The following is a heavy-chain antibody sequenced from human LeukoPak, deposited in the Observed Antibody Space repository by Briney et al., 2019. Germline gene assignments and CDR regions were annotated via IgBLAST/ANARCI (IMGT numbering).Heavy chain of an antibody. V-gene: IGHV3-23*01. J-gene: IGHJ5*02. Sequence: GGSLRLSCAASGFTFSSYAMSWVRQAPGKGLEWVSAISGSGGGTYYADSVKGRFTISRDNSKNTLYLQMNSLRAEDTAVYYCAKDRPTMVRGVPWFDPWGQGTLVTVSS. CDR2: ISGSGGGT. CDR1: GFTFSSYA. D-gene: IGHD3-10*01. CDR3: AKDRPTMVRGVPWFDP.